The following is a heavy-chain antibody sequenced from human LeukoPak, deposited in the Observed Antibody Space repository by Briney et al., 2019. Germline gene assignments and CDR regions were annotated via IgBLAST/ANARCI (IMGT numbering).Heavy chain of an antibody. CDR2: ISSSSSYI. V-gene: IGHV3-21*01. D-gene: IGHD4-17*01. J-gene: IGHJ4*02. CDR3: ARADLASFMTTIP. Sequence: GGSLRLPCAASGFTFSRYSMNWVRQAPGKGLEWVSSISSSSSYIYYADSVKGRFTISRDNAKNSLYLQMNSLRAEDTAVYYCARADLASFMTTIPWGQGTLVTVSS. CDR1: GFTFSRYS.